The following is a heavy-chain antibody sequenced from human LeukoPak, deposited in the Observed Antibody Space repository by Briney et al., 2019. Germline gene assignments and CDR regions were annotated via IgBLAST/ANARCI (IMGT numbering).Heavy chain of an antibody. J-gene: IGHJ3*02. V-gene: IGHV3-21*01. CDR2: ISSSSSYI. D-gene: IGHD1-26*01. CDR3: ARDGLWELSHDAFDI. CDR1: GFTVSSYS. Sequence: GGSLRLSCAASGFTVSSYSMNWVRQAPGKGLEWVSSISSSSSYIYYADSVKGRFTISRDNAKNSLYLQMNSLRAEDTAVYYCARDGLWELSHDAFDIWGQGTMVTVSS.